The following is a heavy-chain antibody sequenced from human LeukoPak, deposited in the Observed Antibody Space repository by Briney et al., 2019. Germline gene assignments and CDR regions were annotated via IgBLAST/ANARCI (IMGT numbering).Heavy chain of an antibody. V-gene: IGHV1-18*01. Sequence: ASVKVSCKASGYTFTSYGISWVRQAPGQGLEWMGWISAYNGNTNYAQKLQGRVTMTTDTSTSTAYMELRSLRSEDTAVYYCARDRVVVTARTHNWFDPWGQGTLVTVSS. CDR3: ARDRVVVTARTHNWFDP. CDR2: ISAYNGNT. J-gene: IGHJ5*02. D-gene: IGHD2-21*02. CDR1: GYTFTSYG.